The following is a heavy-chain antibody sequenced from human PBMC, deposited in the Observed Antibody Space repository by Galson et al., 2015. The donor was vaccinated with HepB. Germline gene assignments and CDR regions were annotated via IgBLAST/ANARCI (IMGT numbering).Heavy chain of an antibody. CDR1: GFTFTSSA. J-gene: IGHJ4*02. V-gene: IGHV1-58*01. CDR2: IVVGSGNT. Sequence: SVKVSCKASGFTFTSSAVQWVRQARGQRLEWIGWIVVGSGNTNYAQKFQERVTFTRDMSTSTAYMELSSLRSEDTAVYYCAARPREWEILRPDYWGQGTLVTVSS. CDR3: AARPREWEILRPDY. D-gene: IGHD1-26*01.